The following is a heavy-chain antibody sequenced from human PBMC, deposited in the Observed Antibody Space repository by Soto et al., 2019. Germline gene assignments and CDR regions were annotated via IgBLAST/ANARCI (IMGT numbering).Heavy chain of an antibody. D-gene: IGHD3-16*02. J-gene: IGHJ4*02. CDR3: ARAEDDYIWGSYRPYYFDY. CDR1: GYTFTSYG. V-gene: IGHV1-18*01. Sequence: QVQLVQSGAEVKKPGASVKVSCKASGYTFTSYGISWVRQAPGQGLEWMGWISAYNGNTNYAQKLQGRVTMTTDTSTSTAYMELRNLRSDDTAVYYCARAEDDYIWGSYRPYYFDYWGQGTLVTVSS. CDR2: ISAYNGNT.